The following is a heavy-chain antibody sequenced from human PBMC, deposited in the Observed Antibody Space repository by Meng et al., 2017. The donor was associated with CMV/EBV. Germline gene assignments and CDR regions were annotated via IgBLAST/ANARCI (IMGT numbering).Heavy chain of an antibody. J-gene: IGHJ6*02. Sequence: ASVKVSCKASGYTFTSYYMHWVRQAPGQGLEWMGIINPSGGSTSYAQKFQDRVTMTRDTSTSTVYMELSSLRSEDTAVYYCARGGVDIVVVPAAKYYYYGMDVWGQGTTVTVSS. CDR1: GYTFTSYY. V-gene: IGHV1-46*01. CDR3: ARGGVDIVVVPAAKYYYYGMDV. D-gene: IGHD2-2*01. CDR2: INPSGGST.